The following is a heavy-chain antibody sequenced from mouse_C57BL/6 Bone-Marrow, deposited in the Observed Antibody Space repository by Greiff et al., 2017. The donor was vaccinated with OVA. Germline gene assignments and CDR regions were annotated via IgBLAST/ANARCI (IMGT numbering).Heavy chain of an antibody. CDR1: GFNIKDYY. J-gene: IGHJ2*01. CDR3: ASENGYYYFDY. CDR2: IDPEDGET. D-gene: IGHD2-3*01. V-gene: IGHV14-2*01. Sequence: EVKVVESGAELVKPGASVKLSCTASGFNIKDYYMHWVKQRTEQGLEWIGRIDPEDGETKYAPKFQGKATITADTSSNTAYLQLSSLTSEDTAVYYWASENGYYYFDYWGQGTTLTVSS.